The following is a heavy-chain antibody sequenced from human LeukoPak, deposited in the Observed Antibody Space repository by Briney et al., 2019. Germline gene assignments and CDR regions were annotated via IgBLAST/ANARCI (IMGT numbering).Heavy chain of an antibody. Sequence: GGSLRLSCAASGFTFNNAWMSWVRQVPGKGLECVGRIKSKTDDGTIDYAAPVKDRFTISRDDSETTLYLQMNTLKTEDTAVYYCTTYRYGVTYYFDYWGQGTLVTVSS. J-gene: IGHJ4*02. CDR1: GFTFNNAW. CDR3: TTYRYGVTYYFDY. V-gene: IGHV3-15*01. D-gene: IGHD2-8*01. CDR2: IKSKTDDGTI.